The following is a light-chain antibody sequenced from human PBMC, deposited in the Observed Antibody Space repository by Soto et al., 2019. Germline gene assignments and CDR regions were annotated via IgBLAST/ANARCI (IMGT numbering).Light chain of an antibody. CDR2: GAS. V-gene: IGKV3-20*01. J-gene: IGKJ1*01. Sequence: EIVLTQSPGTLSLSPGERATLSCRASQSVSSSYLAWYQQKPGQAPRLLIYGASSRATGIPDRFSGSGSGTAFTLPISRLEPEDFAVYYCQQYGSSRTFGQGTKV. CDR3: QQYGSSRT. CDR1: QSVSSSY.